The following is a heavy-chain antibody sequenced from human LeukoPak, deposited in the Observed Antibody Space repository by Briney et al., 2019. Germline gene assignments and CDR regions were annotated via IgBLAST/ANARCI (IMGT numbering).Heavy chain of an antibody. CDR2: IYYSGST. CDR3: ARVDYGSGSRRGEPDY. V-gene: IGHV4-59*01. CDR1: GGSISSYY. D-gene: IGHD3-10*01. J-gene: IGHJ4*02. Sequence: SETLSLTCTVSGGSISSYYWSWIRQPPGKGLEWIGYIYYSGSTNYNPSLKSRVTISVDTSKNQFSLKLSSVTAADTAVYYCARVDYGSGSRRGEPDYWGQGTLVTISS.